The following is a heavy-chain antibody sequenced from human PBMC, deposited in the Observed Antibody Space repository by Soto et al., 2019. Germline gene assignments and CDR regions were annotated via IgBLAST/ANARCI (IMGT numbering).Heavy chain of an antibody. Sequence: ETLSLTCAVYGGSFSGYYWSWIRQPPGKGLEWIGEINHSGSTNYNPSLKSRVTISVDTSKNQSSLKLSSVTAADTAVYYCARGRSSSSYYYYHGMDVWGQGTTVTVSS. CDR1: GGSFSGYY. CDR3: ARGRSSSSYYYYHGMDV. CDR2: INHSGST. D-gene: IGHD6-6*01. J-gene: IGHJ6*02. V-gene: IGHV4-34*01.